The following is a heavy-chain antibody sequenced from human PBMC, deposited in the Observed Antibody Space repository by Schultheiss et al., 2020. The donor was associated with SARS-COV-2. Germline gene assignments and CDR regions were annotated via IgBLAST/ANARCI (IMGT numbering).Heavy chain of an antibody. CDR1: GGSISSGSYY. D-gene: IGHD3-10*01. CDR3: AREKQGSGSYYFDWFDP. Sequence: SETLSLTCTVSGGSISSGSYYWSWIRQPAGKGLEWIGRIYTSGSTNYNPSLKSRVTISVDTSKNQFSLKLSSVTAADTAVYYCAREKQGSGSYYFDWFDPWGQGTLVTVSS. J-gene: IGHJ5*02. CDR2: IYTSGST. V-gene: IGHV4-61*02.